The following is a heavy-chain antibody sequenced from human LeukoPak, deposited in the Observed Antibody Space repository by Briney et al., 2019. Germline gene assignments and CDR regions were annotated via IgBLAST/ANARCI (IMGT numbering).Heavy chain of an antibody. CDR3: ARSTYYYDSSGSVDAFDI. CDR1: GGTFSSYA. Sequence: SVKVSCKASGGTFSSYAISWVRQAPGQGLEWMGGIIPIFGTANYAQKFQGRVTITTDESTSTAYMELSSLRSEDTAVYYCARSTYYYDSSGSVDAFDIWGQGTMVTASS. D-gene: IGHD3-22*01. CDR2: IIPIFGTA. V-gene: IGHV1-69*05. J-gene: IGHJ3*02.